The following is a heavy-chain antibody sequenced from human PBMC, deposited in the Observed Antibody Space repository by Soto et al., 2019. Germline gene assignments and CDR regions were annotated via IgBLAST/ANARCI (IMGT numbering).Heavy chain of an antibody. CDR2: ISGSGGST. CDR1: GFTFSSYA. D-gene: IGHD6-13*01. V-gene: IGHV3-23*01. CDR3: ALTMAAAGTWDY. Sequence: GGSLRLSCAASGFTFSSYAMSWVRQAPGKGLEWVSAISGSGGSTYYADSVKGRFTISRDNSKNTLYLQMNSLRAEDTAVYYCALTMAAAGTWDYWGQGTLVTVSS. J-gene: IGHJ4*02.